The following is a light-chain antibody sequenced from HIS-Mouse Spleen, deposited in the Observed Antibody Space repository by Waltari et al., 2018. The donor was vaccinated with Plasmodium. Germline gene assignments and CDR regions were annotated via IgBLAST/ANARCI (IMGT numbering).Light chain of an antibody. CDR2: KDS. Sequence: SYELTQPPSVSVSPGQTARITCSGDALPQQYPDWYQQKPGQAPVLVIYKDSERPSGIPERFSGSSSGTTVTLTSSGVQAEDEADYYCQSADSSGTYQVFGGGTKLTVL. CDR1: ALPQQY. V-gene: IGLV3-25*03. J-gene: IGLJ2*01. CDR3: QSADSSGTYQV.